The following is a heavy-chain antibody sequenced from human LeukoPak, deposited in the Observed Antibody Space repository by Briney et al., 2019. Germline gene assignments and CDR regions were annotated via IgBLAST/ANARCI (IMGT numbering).Heavy chain of an antibody. V-gene: IGHV3-23*01. J-gene: IGHJ4*02. Sequence: QSGGSLRLSCAASGFTFSNYAMNWVRQAPGKGLEWVSAISGNGGSTFYADSVRGRFTISRDNSRNTLYLQMNSLRAEDTAVYYCARGGYSYGLSDYWGQGTLVTVSS. CDR3: ARGGYSYGLSDY. CDR1: GFTFSNYA. CDR2: ISGNGGST. D-gene: IGHD5-18*01.